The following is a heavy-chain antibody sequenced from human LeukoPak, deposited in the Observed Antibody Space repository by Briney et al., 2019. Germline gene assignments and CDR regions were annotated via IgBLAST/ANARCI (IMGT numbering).Heavy chain of an antibody. CDR1: GFTFSSYA. J-gene: IGHJ4*02. CDR2: ISGSGVTT. CDR3: AKEPLYCGGDCYEPFDY. V-gene: IGHV3-23*01. D-gene: IGHD2-21*02. Sequence: GGSLRLSCAASGFTFSSYAMSWVRQAPGKGLEWVSAISGSGVTTYYADSVKGRFTISRDNSKNTLYLQMNSLRAEDTAVYYCAKEPLYCGGDCYEPFDYWGQGTLVTVSS.